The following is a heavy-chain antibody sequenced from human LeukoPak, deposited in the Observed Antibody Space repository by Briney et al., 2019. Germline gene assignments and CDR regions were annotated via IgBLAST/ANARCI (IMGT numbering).Heavy chain of an antibody. D-gene: IGHD3-10*01. J-gene: IGHJ4*02. CDR1: GGSISSYY. CDR2: IYTSGST. Sequence: SETLSLTCTVSGGSISSYYWSWIRQPAGKGLEWIGRIYTSGSTNYNPSLKSRVTMSVDTSKNQFSLKLSSVTAADTAVYYCARDTHYYGSGSYGLDYWGQGTLVTVSS. CDR3: ARDTHYYGSGSYGLDY. V-gene: IGHV4-4*07.